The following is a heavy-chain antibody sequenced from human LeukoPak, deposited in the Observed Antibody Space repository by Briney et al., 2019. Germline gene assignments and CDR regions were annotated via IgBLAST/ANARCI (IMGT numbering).Heavy chain of an antibody. CDR2: IYTSGST. J-gene: IGHJ6*02. V-gene: IGHV4-4*07. CDR3: ARDQTYGSGSYYNRYYGMDV. D-gene: IGHD3-10*01. Sequence: SETLSLTCTVSGGSISSYYWSWIRQPAGKGLEWIGRIYTSGSTNYNPSLKSRVTMSVDTSKNQFSLKLSSVTAADTAVYYCARDQTYGSGSYYNRYYGMDVWGQGTTVTVSS. CDR1: GGSISSYY.